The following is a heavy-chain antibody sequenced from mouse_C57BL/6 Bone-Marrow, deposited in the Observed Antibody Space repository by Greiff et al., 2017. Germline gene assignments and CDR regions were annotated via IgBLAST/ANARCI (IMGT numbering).Heavy chain of an antibody. CDR1: GYTFTSYW. D-gene: IGHD2-4*01. V-gene: IGHV1-55*01. J-gene: IGHJ1*03. CDR2: IYPGSGST. CDR3: ARDDYVDWYFDV. Sequence: VQLQQPGAELVKPGASVKMSCKASGYTFTSYWITWVKQRPGQGLEWIGDIYPGSGSTNYNEKFKGKATLTVDTSSSTAYMQLSSLTSEDSAVYYCARDDYVDWYFDVWGTGTAVTVSS.